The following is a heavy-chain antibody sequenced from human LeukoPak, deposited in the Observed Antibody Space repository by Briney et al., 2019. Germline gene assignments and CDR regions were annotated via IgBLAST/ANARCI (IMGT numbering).Heavy chain of an antibody. CDR3: ARDLPGTSKNWFDP. CDR2: ISTSSSTI. J-gene: IGHJ5*02. Sequence: GGSLRLSCAASGFTFSVHSMNWVRQAPGKGLEWVSYISTSSSTIYYADSVKGRFTISRDNSKNTLYLQMNSLRAEDTAVYYCARDLPGTSKNWFDPWGQGTLVTVSS. V-gene: IGHV3-48*01. D-gene: IGHD1-1*01. CDR1: GFTFSVHS.